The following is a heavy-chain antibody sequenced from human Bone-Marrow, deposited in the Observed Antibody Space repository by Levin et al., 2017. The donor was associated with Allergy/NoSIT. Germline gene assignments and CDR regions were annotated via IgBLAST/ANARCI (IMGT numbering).Heavy chain of an antibody. CDR2: MNPNSGNT. V-gene: IGHV1-8*01. CDR1: GYTFTRYD. D-gene: IGHD4-11*01. J-gene: IGHJ6*03. CDR3: TRGAFDSNYHFYMDV. Sequence: PVASVKVSCKASGYTFTRYDINWVRQAIGQGLEWMGWMNPNSGNTGYAPKFQGRVTMTRNTSTGTAFMELTSLRSEDTAVYYCTRGAFDSNYHFYMDVWGKGTTVTVSS.